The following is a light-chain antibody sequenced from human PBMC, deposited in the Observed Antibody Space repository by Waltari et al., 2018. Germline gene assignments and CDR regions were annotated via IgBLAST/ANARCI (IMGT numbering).Light chain of an antibody. CDR2: SNN. V-gene: IGLV1-44*01. CDR3: AAWDDTLNGVL. J-gene: IGLJ2*01. Sequence: QSVLTQSPATSGTPGQTVPIFCSGSGSNIGASTRNWYQQLPGPAPKLLIYSNNPRPSGVPDRFSGSKSGSSASLAISRLQSEDEADYYCAAWDDTLNGVLFGGGTKLTVL. CDR1: GSNIGAST.